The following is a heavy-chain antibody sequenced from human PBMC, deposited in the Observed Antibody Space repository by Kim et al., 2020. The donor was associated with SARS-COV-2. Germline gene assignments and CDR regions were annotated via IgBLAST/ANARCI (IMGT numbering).Heavy chain of an antibody. V-gene: IGHV1-69*13. J-gene: IGHJ6*02. CDR3: ARVSDSSGYYFDYYYYYGMDV. Sequence: SVKVSCKASGGTFSSYAISWVRQAPGQGLEWMGGIIPIFGTANYAQKFQGRVTITADESTSTAYMELSSLRSEDTAVYYCARVSDSSGYYFDYYYYYGMDVWGQGTTVTVSS. CDR2: IIPIFGTA. CDR1: GGTFSSYA. D-gene: IGHD3-22*01.